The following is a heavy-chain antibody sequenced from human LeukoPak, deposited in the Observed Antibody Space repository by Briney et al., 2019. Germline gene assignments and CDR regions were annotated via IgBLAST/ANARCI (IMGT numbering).Heavy chain of an antibody. Sequence: SDTLSLTCAVYGGSFSGYYWSWIRQPPGKGLEWIGEINHSGSTNYNPSLKSRVTISVDTSKNQFSLKLSSVTAADTAVYYCARDLVVVAARLTGNWFDPWGQGTLVTVSS. V-gene: IGHV4-34*01. CDR1: GGSFSGYY. J-gene: IGHJ5*02. CDR3: ARDLVVVAARLTGNWFDP. CDR2: INHSGST. D-gene: IGHD2-15*01.